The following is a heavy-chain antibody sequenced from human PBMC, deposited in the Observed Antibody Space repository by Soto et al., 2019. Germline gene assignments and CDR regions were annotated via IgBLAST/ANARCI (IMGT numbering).Heavy chain of an antibody. J-gene: IGHJ4*02. CDR2: IYHSGST. D-gene: IGHD2-15*01. Sequence: QVQLQESGPGLVKPSGTLSLTCAVSSGSISSSNWWSWVRQPPGKGLEWIGEIYHSGSTNYNPSLKCRVTISVDKSKNQFSLKLSSVTAADTAVYYCARGVVYCSGGSCYSSYFDYWGQGTLVTVSS. CDR3: ARGVVYCSGGSCYSSYFDY. V-gene: IGHV4-4*02. CDR1: SGSISSSNW.